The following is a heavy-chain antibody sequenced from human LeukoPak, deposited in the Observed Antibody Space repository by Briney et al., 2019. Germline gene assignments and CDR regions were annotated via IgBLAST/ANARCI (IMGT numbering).Heavy chain of an antibody. Sequence: ASVKVSCKVSGFPLSELSMYWVRQAPGKGLEWIGGFDPADVGTFYAQKFQARVTMTADTSTHTFYMLVNSLRSDDTAVYYCATDPMGASYSDVHDNWGQGTLVAVSS. CDR2: FDPADVGT. J-gene: IGHJ4*02. V-gene: IGHV1-24*01. D-gene: IGHD6-13*01. CDR1: GFPLSELS. CDR3: ATDPMGASYSDVHDN.